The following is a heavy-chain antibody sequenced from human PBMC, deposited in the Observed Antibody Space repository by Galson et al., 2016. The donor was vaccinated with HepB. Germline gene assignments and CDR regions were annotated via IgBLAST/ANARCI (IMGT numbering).Heavy chain of an antibody. Sequence: SLRLSCAASGFSFSSYSMDWVRQAPGKGLEWVSYITSSSSTIYYADSVKGRFTISRDNAKNSLFLQTNSLRDEDTAVYYCARDRGSGLFHYYSMDVWGRGTTVTVSS. J-gene: IGHJ6*02. D-gene: IGHD6-19*01. CDR2: ITSSSSTI. CDR3: ARDRGSGLFHYYSMDV. V-gene: IGHV3-48*02. CDR1: GFSFSSYS.